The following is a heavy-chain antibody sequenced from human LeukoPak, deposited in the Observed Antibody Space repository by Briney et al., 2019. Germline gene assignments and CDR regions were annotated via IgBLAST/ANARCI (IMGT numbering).Heavy chain of an antibody. D-gene: IGHD2-15*01. CDR1: GYTFTGYY. V-gene: IGHV1-2*02. CDR2: INPNSGGI. Sequence: GASVKVSCKASGYTFTGYYMHWVRQAPGQGLEWMGWINPNSGGINYAQKFQGRVTMTRDTSISTAYMELSRLRSDDTAVYYCARAPFKDCSGGSCYGSPADYWGQGTLVTVSS. J-gene: IGHJ4*02. CDR3: ARAPFKDCSGGSCYGSPADY.